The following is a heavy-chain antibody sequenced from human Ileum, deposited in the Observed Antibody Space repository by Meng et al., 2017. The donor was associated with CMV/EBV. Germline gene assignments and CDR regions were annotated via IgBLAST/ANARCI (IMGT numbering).Heavy chain of an antibody. CDR2: INHSGST. CDR3: ARVYYDFWSGYPYYYYGMDV. D-gene: IGHD3-3*01. J-gene: IGHJ6*02. Sequence: GSLRLSCAVYGGSFSGYYWSWIRQPPGKGLEWIGEINHSGSTNYNPSLKSRVTLSVDTSKNQFSLKLSSVTAADTAVYYCARVYYDFWSGYPYYYYGMDVWGQGTTVTVSS. V-gene: IGHV4-34*01. CDR1: GGSFSGYY.